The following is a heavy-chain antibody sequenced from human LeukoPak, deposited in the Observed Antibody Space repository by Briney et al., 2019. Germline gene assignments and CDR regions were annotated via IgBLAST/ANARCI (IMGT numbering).Heavy chain of an antibody. D-gene: IGHD3-16*01. Sequence: PGGSLRLSCAASGFTLSNYAMSWVRQAPGKGLEWVSAISGSGDGTYYADSVKGRFIISRDNSKNTLYLQVNSLRAEDTAVYYCARDGFGTGSNWGQGTLVTVSS. CDR3: ARDGFGTGSN. J-gene: IGHJ4*02. CDR1: GFTLSNYA. V-gene: IGHV3-23*01. CDR2: ISGSGDGT.